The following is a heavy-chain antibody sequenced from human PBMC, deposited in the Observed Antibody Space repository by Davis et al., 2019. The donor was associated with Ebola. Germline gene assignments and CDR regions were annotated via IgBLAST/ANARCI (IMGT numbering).Heavy chain of an antibody. J-gene: IGHJ4*02. CDR2: INPKSGAT. D-gene: IGHD2-2*01. CDR3: ARGPAANAPLDY. CDR1: GYTFIYDY. Sequence: SVTVSRKAPGYTFIYDYINWVRQTPGQGLEWMGRINPKSGATTYAQRFQGRVTMTRDTSSGTAYMDLGSLKSDDTAVYYCARGPAANAPLDYWGQGTLVTVPS. V-gene: IGHV1-2*02.